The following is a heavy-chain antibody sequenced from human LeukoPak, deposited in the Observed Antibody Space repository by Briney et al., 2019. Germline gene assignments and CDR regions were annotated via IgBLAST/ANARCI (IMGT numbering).Heavy chain of an antibody. V-gene: IGHV4-34*01. CDR3: ASSSVEMATIKLFDY. D-gene: IGHD5-24*01. Sequence: PSETLSLTCAVSGGSFSGYYWSWIRQPPGKGLEWIGEINHSGSTNYNPSLKSRVTISVDTSKNQFSLKLSSVTAADTAVYYCASSSVEMATIKLFDYWGQGTLVTVSS. CDR2: INHSGST. J-gene: IGHJ4*02. CDR1: GGSFSGYY.